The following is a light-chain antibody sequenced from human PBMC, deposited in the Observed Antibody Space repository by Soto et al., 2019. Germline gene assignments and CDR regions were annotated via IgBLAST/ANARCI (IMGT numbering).Light chain of an antibody. V-gene: IGKV1-5*03. CDR1: QSISSW. J-gene: IGKJ4*01. CDR3: QQYNSYSLT. CDR2: QAS. Sequence: DIQMTQSPSTLSASVGDRVTITCRASQSISSWLAWYQQKPGKAPKLLIYQASSLQSGVPSRFSGSGSETEFTLTISSLLPDDFATYFCQQYNSYSLTFGGGTKVEIK.